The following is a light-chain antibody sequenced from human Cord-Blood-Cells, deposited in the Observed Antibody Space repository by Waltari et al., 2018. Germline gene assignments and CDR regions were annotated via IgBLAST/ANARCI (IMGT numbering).Light chain of an antibody. CDR2: DAS. Sequence: SPSTLSASVGDRVTITCRASQSISSWLAWYQQKPGKAPKLLIYDASSLESGVPSRFSGSGSGTEFTLTISSLQPDDFATYYCQQYNSYPYTFGQGTKLEIK. V-gene: IGKV1-5*01. CDR1: QSISSW. CDR3: QQYNSYPYT. J-gene: IGKJ2*01.